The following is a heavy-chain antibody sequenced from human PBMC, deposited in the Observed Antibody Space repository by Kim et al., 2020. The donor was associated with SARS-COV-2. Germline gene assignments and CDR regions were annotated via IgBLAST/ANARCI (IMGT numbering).Heavy chain of an antibody. D-gene: IGHD3-3*01. V-gene: IGHV1-58*01. CDR3: AADPYYDFWSGFGGSISAGLDP. Sequence: SVKVSCKASGFTFTSSAVQWVRQARGQRLEWIGWIVVGSGNTNYAQKFQERVTITRDMSTSTAYMELSSLRSEDTAVYYCAADPYYDFWSGFGGSISAGLDPWGQGTLVTVSS. CDR2: IVVGSGNT. CDR1: GFTFTSSA. J-gene: IGHJ5*02.